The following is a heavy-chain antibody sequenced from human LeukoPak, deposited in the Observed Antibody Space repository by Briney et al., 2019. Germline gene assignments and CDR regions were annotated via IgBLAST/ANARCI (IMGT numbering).Heavy chain of an antibody. J-gene: IGHJ4*02. CDR3: ASSGQTYSSSSRYCSGGSCLDY. Sequence: GGSLRLSCAASGFTFSSYWMSWVRQAPGKGLEWVANIKQDGSEKYYVDSVKGRFTISRDNAENSLYLQMNSLRAEDTAVYYCASSGQTYSSSSRYCSGGSCLDYWGQGTLVTVSS. D-gene: IGHD2-15*01. CDR1: GFTFSSYW. CDR2: IKQDGSEK. V-gene: IGHV3-7*01.